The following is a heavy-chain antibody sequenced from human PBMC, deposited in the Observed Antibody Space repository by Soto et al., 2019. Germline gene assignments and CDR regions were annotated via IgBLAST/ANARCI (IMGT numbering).Heavy chain of an antibody. CDR1: GGSISSSSYY. D-gene: IGHD6-13*01. Sequence: QLQLQESGPGLVKPLETLSLTCTVSGGSISSSSYYWGWIRQPPGKGLEWIGSIYYSGSTYYNPSLKSRVTISVDTSKNQFSLKLSSVTAADTAVYYCARHMAAADRPVFSLDYWGQGTLVTVSS. V-gene: IGHV4-39*01. CDR3: ARHMAAADRPVFSLDY. J-gene: IGHJ4*02. CDR2: IYYSGST.